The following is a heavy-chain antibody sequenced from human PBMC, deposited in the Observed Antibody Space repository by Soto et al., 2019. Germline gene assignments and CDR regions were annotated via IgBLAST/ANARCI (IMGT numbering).Heavy chain of an antibody. CDR3: ARGVTTIFGVPDY. D-gene: IGHD3-3*01. Sequence: SETLSLTCTVSGGSISSGDYYWSWIRQPPGKGLEWIGYIYYSGSTYYNPSLKSRVTISVDTSKNQFSLKLSSVTAADTAVYYCARGVTTIFGVPDYWGQGTLVTV. CDR1: GGSISSGDYY. CDR2: IYYSGST. J-gene: IGHJ4*02. V-gene: IGHV4-30-4*01.